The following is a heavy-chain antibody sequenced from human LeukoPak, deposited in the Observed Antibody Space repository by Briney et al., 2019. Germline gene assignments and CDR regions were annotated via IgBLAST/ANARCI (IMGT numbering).Heavy chain of an antibody. CDR3: ARLGTSGYSYGYVGWFDP. CDR1: GYSISSGYY. Sequence: SETLSLTCNVSGYSISSGYYWGWIRQPPGKGLEWIGSINHSGSTYYNPSLKSRVTISVDTSKNQFSLKLSSVTAADTAVYYCARLGTSGYSYGYVGWFDPWGQGTLVTVSS. D-gene: IGHD5-18*01. J-gene: IGHJ5*02. CDR2: INHSGST. V-gene: IGHV4-38-2*02.